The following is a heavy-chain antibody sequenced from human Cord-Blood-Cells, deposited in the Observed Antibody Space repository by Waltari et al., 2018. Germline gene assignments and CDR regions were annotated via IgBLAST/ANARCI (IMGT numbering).Heavy chain of an antibody. V-gene: IGHV3-30*04. Sequence: QVQLVESGGGVVQPGRSLRLSCAAAGFTFRSYAMHWSRQAPGKEREWVAVITYDGSNKNYADSVKGRFTISRDNSKNTLYLQMNSLRAEDTAVYYCARRRAYYYYYGMDVWGQGTTVTVSS. CDR1: GFTFRSYA. J-gene: IGHJ6*02. CDR2: ITYDGSNK. CDR3: ARRRAYYYYYGMDV.